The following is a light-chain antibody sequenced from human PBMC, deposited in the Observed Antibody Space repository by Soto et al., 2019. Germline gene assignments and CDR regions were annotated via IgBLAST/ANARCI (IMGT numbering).Light chain of an antibody. CDR2: EGT. CDR1: SRDVGSYDL. Sequence: QSALTQPASVSGSPGQSITISCTGTSRDVGSYDLVSWYQHHPGKAPKLMIYEGTKRPSGVSNRFSGSKSANTASLAISGLQAEDEADYYCCSYAGSTTYVFGTGTKLTVL. J-gene: IGLJ1*01. V-gene: IGLV2-23*01. CDR3: CSYAGSTTYV.